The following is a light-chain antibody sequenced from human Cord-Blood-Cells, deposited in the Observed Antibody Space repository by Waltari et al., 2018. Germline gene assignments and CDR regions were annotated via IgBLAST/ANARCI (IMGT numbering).Light chain of an antibody. V-gene: IGLV1-44*01. CDR3: AAWDDSLNGPV. Sequence: QSVLTQPPSASGTPGQRVTISCSGSSSNIGSNTVNWYQQLPGTAPKLLIYSNNQRPSGAPDRFSGSKSGTSASLAIGGLQSEDGADYYCAAWDDSLNGPVFGGGTQLTVL. CDR2: SNN. CDR1: SSNIGSNT. J-gene: IGLJ2*01.